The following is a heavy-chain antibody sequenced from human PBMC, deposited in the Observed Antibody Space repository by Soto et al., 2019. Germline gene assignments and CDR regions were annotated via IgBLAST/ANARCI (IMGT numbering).Heavy chain of an antibody. Sequence: GGSLRLSCASSGFTFSSYAMSWVRQAPGKGLEWVSAISGSGGSTYYADSAKGRFTISRDNSKNTLYLQWSSLKASDTAMYYCARQKDDILTGPYDWGQGTLVTVSS. CDR3: ARQKDDILTGPYD. V-gene: IGHV3-23*01. CDR2: ISGSGGST. J-gene: IGHJ4*02. D-gene: IGHD3-9*01. CDR1: GFTFSSYA.